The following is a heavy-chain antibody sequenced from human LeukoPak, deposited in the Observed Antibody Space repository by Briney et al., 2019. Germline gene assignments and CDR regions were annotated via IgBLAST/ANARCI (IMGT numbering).Heavy chain of an antibody. CDR2: IDSSGYTI. V-gene: IGHV3-11*01. CDR3: AGGTGPPDF. CDR1: GFTFSHYA. J-gene: IGHJ4*02. Sequence: PGGSLRLSCAASGFTFSHYAMGWVRQAPGKGLEWVSYIDSSGYTIYYADSVKGRFTISRDNAKNSLYLQMNSLRAEDTAVYYCAGGTGPPDFWGQGTLVTVSS. D-gene: IGHD6-25*01.